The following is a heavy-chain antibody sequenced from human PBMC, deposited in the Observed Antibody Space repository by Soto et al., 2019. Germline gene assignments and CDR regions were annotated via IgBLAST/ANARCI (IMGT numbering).Heavy chain of an antibody. V-gene: IGHV3-73*01. J-gene: IGHJ6*02. CDR2: IRTKTNTYAT. CDR3: TRLVSVAGTDYYGMDV. Sequence: GSLRLSCAASGFTFSGSAMHWVRQASGKGLEWVGRIRTKTNTYATAYAASVKGRFTISRDDSKNTAYLQMNSLKTEDTAVYYCTRLVSVAGTDYYGMDVSGQGTTVTVSS. CDR1: GFTFSGSA. D-gene: IGHD6-19*01.